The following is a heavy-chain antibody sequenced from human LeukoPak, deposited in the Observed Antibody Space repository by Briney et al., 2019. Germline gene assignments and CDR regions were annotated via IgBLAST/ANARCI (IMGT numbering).Heavy chain of an antibody. CDR3: ARAPHSSGWLIWFDP. J-gene: IGHJ5*02. Sequence: PSETLSLTCTVSGGSISSSYWSWIRQPPGKGLEWIGYIYYSGSTNYNPSLKSRVTISVDTSKNQFSLKLSSVTAADTAVYYCARAPHSSGWLIWFDPWGQGTLVTVSS. CDR1: GGSISSSY. V-gene: IGHV4-59*01. D-gene: IGHD6-19*01. CDR2: IYYSGST.